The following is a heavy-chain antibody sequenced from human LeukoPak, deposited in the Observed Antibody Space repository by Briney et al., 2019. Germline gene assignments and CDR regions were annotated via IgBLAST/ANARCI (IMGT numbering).Heavy chain of an antibody. J-gene: IGHJ5*02. Sequence: GGSLRLSCSVSGFSFSDCYMSWVRQAPGKGLEWVSYISLSSSYTDYADSVKGRFTISRDNAKNSLYLQMNSLRAEDTAVYYCARINWLDPWGQGTLVTVSS. CDR1: GFSFSDCY. CDR2: ISLSSSYT. CDR3: ARINWLDP. V-gene: IGHV3-11*06.